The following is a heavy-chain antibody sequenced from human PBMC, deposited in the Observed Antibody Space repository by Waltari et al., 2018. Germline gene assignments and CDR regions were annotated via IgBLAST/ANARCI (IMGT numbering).Heavy chain of an antibody. CDR1: GFN. J-gene: IGHJ4*02. D-gene: IGHD5-12*01. CDR2: INRDGSRE. CDR3: EGSWT. Sequence: EVQLVESGGGLVQPGGSLRLSCAASGFNWIRPAPGKGLWWVANINRDGSRESYVDSVKGRFTISRDNAKNSVFLQMNSLRVEDTAVYYCEGSWTWGQGTLVTVSS. V-gene: IGHV3-7*01.